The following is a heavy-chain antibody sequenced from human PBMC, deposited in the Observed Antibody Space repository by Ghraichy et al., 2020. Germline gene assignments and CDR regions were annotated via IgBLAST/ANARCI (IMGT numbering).Heavy chain of an antibody. CDR2: IYYSGST. J-gene: IGHJ6*04. Sequence: SETLSLTCTVSGGSISSYYWSWIRQPPGKGLEWIGYIYYSGSTNYNPSLKSRVTISVDTSKNQFSLKLSSVTAADTAVYYCARVGASYDILTGYWGNWATNVWGKGTTVTVSS. D-gene: IGHD3-9*01. V-gene: IGHV4-59*01. CDR3: ARVGASYDILTGYWGNWATNV. CDR1: GGSISSYY.